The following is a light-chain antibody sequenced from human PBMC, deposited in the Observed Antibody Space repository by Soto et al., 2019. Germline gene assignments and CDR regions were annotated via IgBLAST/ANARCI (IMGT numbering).Light chain of an antibody. CDR3: HHYDNSPPFP. J-gene: IGKJ3*01. Sequence: EIVLTQSPGTLSLSPGERAILSCRASQSINNRYLAWYQQMPGRAPRLLIHGASSRAAGIPDRFSGSGSGTDFTLTINRLEPEDFAVYYCHHYDNSPPFPFGPVNKVDIK. V-gene: IGKV3-20*01. CDR1: QSINNRY. CDR2: GAS.